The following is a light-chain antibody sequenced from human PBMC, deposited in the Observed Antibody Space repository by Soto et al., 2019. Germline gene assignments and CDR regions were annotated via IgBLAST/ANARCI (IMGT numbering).Light chain of an antibody. J-gene: IGKJ4*01. CDR3: QQYDNFPPLT. Sequence: DIQMTQSPSSLSASVGDRVTITCQASQHINNYLNWYQQKPGKAPKLLIYDASNLETGVTSRFSGMGFGTDFTFTISSLQPEDIATYYCQQYDNFPPLTFGGGTKVEIK. V-gene: IGKV1-33*01. CDR2: DAS. CDR1: QHINNY.